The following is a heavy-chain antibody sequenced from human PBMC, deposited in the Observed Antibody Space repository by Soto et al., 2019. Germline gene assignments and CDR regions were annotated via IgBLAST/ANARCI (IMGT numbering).Heavy chain of an antibody. J-gene: IGHJ6*02. D-gene: IGHD3-3*01. CDR1: GYSFTSYW. CDR3: ARSGYSTYYYYGMDV. V-gene: IGHV5-51*01. Sequence: CKGSGYSFTSYWIGWVRQMPGKGLEWMGIIYPGDSDTRYSPSFQGQVTISADKSISTAYLQWSSLKASDTAMYYCARSGYSTYYYYGMDVWGQGTTVTVSS. CDR2: IYPGDSDT.